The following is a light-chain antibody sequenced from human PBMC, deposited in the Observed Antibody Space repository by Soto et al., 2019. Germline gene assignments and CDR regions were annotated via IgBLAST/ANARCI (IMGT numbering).Light chain of an antibody. J-gene: IGKJ5*01. V-gene: IGKV1-39*01. CDR1: QSISIY. Sequence: DIQMTQSPSSLSASVGDRVTITCRASQSISIYVNWYQQKSGKAPKLLIYAASSLQSGVPSRFSGSGSGTDFTLTISSLQPEDFATYYCQQSHSTPLTFGQGTRLEIK. CDR3: QQSHSTPLT. CDR2: AAS.